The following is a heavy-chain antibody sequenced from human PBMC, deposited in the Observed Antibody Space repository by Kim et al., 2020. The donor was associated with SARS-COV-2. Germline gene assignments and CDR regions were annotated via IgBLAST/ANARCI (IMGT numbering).Heavy chain of an antibody. D-gene: IGHD1-26*01. Sequence: GGSLRLSCVASGFTFSIYSIHWVRQAPGRGVEWVAVISYDGSDAFYADSVKGRFTISRDNSKDTLFVQMNGLRVDDTAVYYCARGGSGSPVSPDFYYGL. V-gene: IGHV3-30*04. CDR2: ISYDGSDA. J-gene: IGHJ6*01. CDR3: ARGGSGSPVSPDFYYGL. CDR1: GFTFSIYS.